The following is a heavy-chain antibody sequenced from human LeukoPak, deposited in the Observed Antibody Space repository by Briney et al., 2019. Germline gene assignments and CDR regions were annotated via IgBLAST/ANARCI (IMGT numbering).Heavy chain of an antibody. J-gene: IGHJ4*02. Sequence: GGSLRLSCAASGFTFSSYAMHWVRQAPGKGLEWVAVISYDGSNKYYADSVKGRFTISRDNSKNTLYLQMNSLGAEDTAVYYCARVVGATPGVYWGQGTLVTVSS. CDR2: ISYDGSNK. D-gene: IGHD1-26*01. CDR1: GFTFSSYA. CDR3: ARVVGATPGVY. V-gene: IGHV3-30*04.